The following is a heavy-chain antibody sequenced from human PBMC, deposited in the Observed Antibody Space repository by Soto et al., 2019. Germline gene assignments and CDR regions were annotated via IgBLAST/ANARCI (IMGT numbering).Heavy chain of an antibody. CDR2: IYHSGST. V-gene: IGHV4-4*02. CDR1: GGSISSSNW. D-gene: IGHD6-19*01. J-gene: IGHJ4*02. CDR3: ARKQWDGYTGYYFHY. Sequence: SETLSLSCAVSGGSISSSNWWSWVRQPPGKGLEWIGEIYHSGSTNYNPSLKSRVTISVDKSKNQFSLKLSSVTAADTAVYSCARKQWDGYTGYYFHYWGQGTLVTVSS.